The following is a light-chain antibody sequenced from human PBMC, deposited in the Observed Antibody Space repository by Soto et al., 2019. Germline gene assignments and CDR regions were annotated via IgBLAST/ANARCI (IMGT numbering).Light chain of an antibody. V-gene: IGKV3-15*01. Sequence: EIVMQQSPATLSVSPGESATLSGRASQSVSSNLAWYQQKPGQAPRLLIYGASTRATGIPARFSGSGSGTEFTLTISSLQSEDLAVYYCQKYNNWPPWTVGQGTKVDIK. CDR2: GAS. CDR1: QSVSSN. CDR3: QKYNNWPPWT. J-gene: IGKJ1*01.